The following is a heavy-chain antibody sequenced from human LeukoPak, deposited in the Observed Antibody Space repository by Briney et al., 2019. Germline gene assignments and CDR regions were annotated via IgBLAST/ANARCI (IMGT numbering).Heavy chain of an antibody. J-gene: IGHJ3*02. CDR1: GFTFSTYG. D-gene: IGHD3-22*01. Sequence: GGSLRLSCAPSGFTFSTYGMHWVRQAPGKGLEWVAMIAYDGSNKYYGDSVKGRFTNSRDNSKNTLYLQMNSLRAEDTAVYYCAKALYDSHGYDAFDIWGRGTMVTVSS. CDR3: AKALYDSHGYDAFDI. CDR2: IAYDGSNK. V-gene: IGHV3-30*18.